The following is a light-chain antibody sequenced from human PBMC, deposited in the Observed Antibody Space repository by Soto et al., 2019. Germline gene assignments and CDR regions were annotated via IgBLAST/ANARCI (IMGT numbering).Light chain of an antibody. CDR1: EAISRW. CDR2: AIS. V-gene: IGKV1-12*01. CDR3: QQADSFPYT. Sequence: DIQMTQSPSSVSASVGDRVTITCRASEAISRWLAWYQQKPGKAPNLLIYAISRLNSGVPSRFSGSGSETYFTLTISSLQPEDSATYYWQQADSFPYTFGQGTKLEI. J-gene: IGKJ2*01.